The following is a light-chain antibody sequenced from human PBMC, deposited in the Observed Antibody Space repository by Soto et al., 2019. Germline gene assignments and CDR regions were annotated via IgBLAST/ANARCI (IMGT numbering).Light chain of an antibody. Sequence: QSVLTQPPSVSGAPGQRVTISCTGSSSNIGGNYDVHWYQQLPGTAPKLLIFADNNRPLGVPDRFSGSKSGTSASLAITGLRADDEADYYCQSYDSRLSGYVFGSGTKLTVL. CDR1: SSNIGGNYD. CDR2: ADN. J-gene: IGLJ1*01. V-gene: IGLV1-40*01. CDR3: QSYDSRLSGYV.